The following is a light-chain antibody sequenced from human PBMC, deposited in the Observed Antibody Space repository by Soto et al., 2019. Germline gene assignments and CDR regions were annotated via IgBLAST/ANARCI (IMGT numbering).Light chain of an antibody. Sequence: QSALTKPASVSGSPGQSITISCTGTSSDVGGYNYVSWYQQHPGKAPKLMIYDVSNRPSGVSNRFSGSKSGNTASLTISGLQAEDEADYSCSSYTSSSTLVVFGGGTKLTVL. V-gene: IGLV2-14*01. J-gene: IGLJ2*01. CDR1: SSDVGGYNY. CDR2: DVS. CDR3: SSYTSSSTLVV.